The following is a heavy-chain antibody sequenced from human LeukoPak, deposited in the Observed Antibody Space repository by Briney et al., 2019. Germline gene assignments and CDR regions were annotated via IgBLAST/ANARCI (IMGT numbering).Heavy chain of an antibody. J-gene: IGHJ6*02. V-gene: IGHV3-66*01. D-gene: IGHD3-10*01. CDR1: GFTVSSNY. CDR2: IHSDGST. CDR3: ARDQVTMVRGVIYYYGMDV. Sequence: GGSLRLSCAASGFTVSSNYMSWVRQAPGKGLEWVSVIHSDGSTYCADSVKGRFTISRDNSKNTLYLQMNSLRAEDTAVYYCARDQVTMVRGVIYYYGMDVWGQGTTVTVSS.